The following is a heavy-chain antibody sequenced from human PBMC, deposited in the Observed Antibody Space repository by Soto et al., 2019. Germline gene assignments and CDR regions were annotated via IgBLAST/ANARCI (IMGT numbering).Heavy chain of an antibody. CDR2: INPFDGSR. V-gene: IGHV1-46*03. J-gene: IGHJ4*02. CDR3: SRVDPGETSPFDH. Sequence: ASVKVSCKASGYIFTSYYLHWVRQAPGQGLEWMGWINPFDGSRMFAQSFQGRVTFTKDTSTSTVYMELSGLRSDDTAVYYCSRVDPGETSPFDHWGQGTLVTVSS. D-gene: IGHD3-10*01. CDR1: GYIFTSYY.